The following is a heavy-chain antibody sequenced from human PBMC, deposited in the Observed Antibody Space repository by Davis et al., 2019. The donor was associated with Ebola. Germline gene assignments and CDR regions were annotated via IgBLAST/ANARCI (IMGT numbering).Heavy chain of an antibody. CDR3: AKSGLSFGVVKYHYGMDV. Sequence: GGSLRLSCTDSVITFSSYAMTWVRQAPGKGLEWVANIKQDGSEKYYVDSVKGRFTISRDNAKNSLYLQMNSLRAEDTAVYYCAKSGLSFGVVKYHYGMDVWGKGTTVTVSS. J-gene: IGHJ6*04. D-gene: IGHD3-3*01. V-gene: IGHV3-7*03. CDR2: IKQDGSEK. CDR1: VITFSSYA.